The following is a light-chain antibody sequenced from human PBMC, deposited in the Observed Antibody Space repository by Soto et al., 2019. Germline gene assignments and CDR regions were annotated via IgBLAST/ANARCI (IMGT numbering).Light chain of an antibody. Sequence: VLTQSPGTLSLSPGERASLSCRASHGISSNHLAWYQQKPNEAPRPLIYGTSTRATGIPDRFSGGGSGTDFSLTISRLEPEDFAVYYCQQYGSSPPVTFGQGTRLEI. J-gene: IGKJ5*01. CDR1: HGISSNH. CDR3: QQYGSSPPVT. V-gene: IGKV3-20*01. CDR2: GTS.